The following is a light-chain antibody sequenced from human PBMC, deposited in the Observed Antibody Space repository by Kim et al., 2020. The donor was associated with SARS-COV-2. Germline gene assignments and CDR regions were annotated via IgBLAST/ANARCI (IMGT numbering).Light chain of an antibody. CDR1: ESISSW. CDR2: KTS. CDR3: QQYYSTPYT. V-gene: IGKV1-5*03. J-gene: IGKJ2*01. Sequence: SESVGDRVTITCRASESISSWLAWYQNKSGKAPKLLIYKTSNLKSGVPSRFRGSGYGTDFTLTISSLQAEDVAVYYCQQYYSTPYTFGQGTKLEI.